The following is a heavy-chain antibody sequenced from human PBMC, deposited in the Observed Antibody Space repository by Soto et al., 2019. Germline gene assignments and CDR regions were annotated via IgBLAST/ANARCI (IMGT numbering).Heavy chain of an antibody. V-gene: IGHV3-23*01. Sequence: EVHLLESGGALVQPGGSLRLSCAASGFAFSTQALSWVRQAPGKGLRWVSSITNTGTTTYYADSVKGRFTISRDNSKDTLYLQMNSLRADDTAVYYCAKGFDSGDTKSIDYWGQGTLVTVSS. CDR3: AKGFDSGDTKSIDY. CDR2: ITNTGTTT. J-gene: IGHJ4*02. CDR1: GFAFSTQA. D-gene: IGHD4-17*01.